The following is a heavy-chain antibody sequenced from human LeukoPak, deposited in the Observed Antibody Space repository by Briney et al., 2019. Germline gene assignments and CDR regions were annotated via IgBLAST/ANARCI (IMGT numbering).Heavy chain of an antibody. CDR1: GYSISSGYY. J-gene: IGHJ4*02. Sequence: PSETLSLTCAVSGYSISSGYYWSWIRQPPGKGLEWIGYIYYSGSTNYNPSLKSRVTISVDTSKNQFSLKLSSVTAADTAVYYCARIVAAAGPYFDYWGQGTLVTVSS. CDR2: IYYSGST. D-gene: IGHD6-13*01. V-gene: IGHV4-61*01. CDR3: ARIVAAAGPYFDY.